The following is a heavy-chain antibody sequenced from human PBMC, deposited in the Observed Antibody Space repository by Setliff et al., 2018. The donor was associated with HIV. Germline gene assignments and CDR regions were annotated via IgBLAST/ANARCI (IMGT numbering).Heavy chain of an antibody. D-gene: IGHD3-10*01. J-gene: IGHJ6*03. CDR2: VYHTGST. CDR1: GGSFSGYY. CDR3: ARDGPLEGSYRYYYYYMDV. Sequence: SETLSLTCAVYGGSFSGYYWSWIRQPPGKGLEWIGNVYHTGSTYYNPSLKSRVTISVDTSKNQFSLKLSSVIAADTAVYYCARDGPLEGSYRYYYYYMDVWGKGTTVTVSS. V-gene: IGHV4-34*01.